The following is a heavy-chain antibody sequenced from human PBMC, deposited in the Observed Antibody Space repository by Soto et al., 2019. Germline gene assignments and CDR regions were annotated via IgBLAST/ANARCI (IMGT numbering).Heavy chain of an antibody. CDR1: GFTFSSYG. V-gene: IGHV3-30*18. D-gene: IGHD3-10*01. CDR3: AKDSIMVRGVPSGMVV. J-gene: IGHJ6*02. Sequence: GGSLRLSCAASGFTFSSYGMHWVRQAPGKGLEWVAVISYDGSNKYYADSVKGRFTISRDNSKNTLYLQMNSLRAEDTAVYYCAKDSIMVRGVPSGMVVWGQGTTVTV. CDR2: ISYDGSNK.